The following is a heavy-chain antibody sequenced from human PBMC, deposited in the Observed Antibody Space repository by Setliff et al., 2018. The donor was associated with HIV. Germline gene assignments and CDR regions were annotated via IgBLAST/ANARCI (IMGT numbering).Heavy chain of an antibody. D-gene: IGHD4-17*01. CDR3: ARGTTLNVVPDAFDI. J-gene: IGHJ3*02. CDR1: GGSISSDSYY. V-gene: IGHV4-39*01. CDR2: FHYSGST. Sequence: ASETLSLTCIVSGGSISSDSYYWGWIRQPPGKGLEWIGSFHYSGSTSYNPTLRSRVTMSVDTSKNQFSLRLNSLTAADTAVYYCARGTTLNVVPDAFDIWGQGTMVTVSS.